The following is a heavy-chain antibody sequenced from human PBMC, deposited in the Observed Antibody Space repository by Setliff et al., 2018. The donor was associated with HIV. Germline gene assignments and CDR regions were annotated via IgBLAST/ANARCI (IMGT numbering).Heavy chain of an antibody. Sequence: SETLSLTCTVSGASISSHYWSWIRQPPGKGLEWIGYIYFSGTTNYNPSLKSRVTISVDTSKNQFSLNLNSVTAADTAVYYCARAISAAGIAPFDFWGQGALVTVSS. V-gene: IGHV4-59*11. CDR1: GASISSHY. J-gene: IGHJ4*02. D-gene: IGHD6-13*01. CDR3: ARAISAAGIAPFDF. CDR2: IYFSGTT.